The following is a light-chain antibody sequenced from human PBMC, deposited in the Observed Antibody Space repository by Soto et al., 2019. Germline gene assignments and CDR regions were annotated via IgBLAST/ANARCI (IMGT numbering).Light chain of an antibody. V-gene: IGLV2-18*02. CDR3: SSYTSTSTFV. CDR1: RSDVGSYNR. CDR2: EVS. J-gene: IGLJ1*01. Sequence: QSALTQPPSGSGSPGQSVTISCTGTRSDVGSYNRVSWYQQPPGTAPKLMIYEVSNRPSGVPYRFSGSKSGNTASLTISGLQAEDEADYYCSSYTSTSTFVFGTGTKVTVL.